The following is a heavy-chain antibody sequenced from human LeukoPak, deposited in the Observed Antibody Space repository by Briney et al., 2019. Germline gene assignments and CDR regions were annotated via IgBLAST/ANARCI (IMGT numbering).Heavy chain of an antibody. Sequence: GASVKVSCKASGYTFTGYYMHWVRLAPGEGLEWMGWINPNSGGTNYAQKFQGRVTMTRDTSISTAYMELSRLRSDDTAVYYCARDLEYYGSGNAFAIWGQGTMVTVSS. CDR3: ARDLEYYGSGNAFAI. J-gene: IGHJ3*02. V-gene: IGHV1-2*02. CDR2: INPNSGGT. CDR1: GYTFTGYY. D-gene: IGHD3-10*01.